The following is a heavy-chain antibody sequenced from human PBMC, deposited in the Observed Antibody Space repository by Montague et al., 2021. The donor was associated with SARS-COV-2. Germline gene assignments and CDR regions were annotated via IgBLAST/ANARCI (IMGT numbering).Heavy chain of an antibody. D-gene: IGHD4-23*01. Sequence: SETLSLTCAVYGGSFSGYYWSWIRQPPGKGLEWIGEINHSGSTNYNPSLKSRVTISVDTSKNQFSLKLSSVTAADTAVYYCARGGGNVLTNYYYYYYLDVWGTGTTVTVSS. CDR2: INHSGST. J-gene: IGHJ6*03. CDR1: GGSFSGYY. V-gene: IGHV4-34*01. CDR3: ARGGGNVLTNYYYYYYLDV.